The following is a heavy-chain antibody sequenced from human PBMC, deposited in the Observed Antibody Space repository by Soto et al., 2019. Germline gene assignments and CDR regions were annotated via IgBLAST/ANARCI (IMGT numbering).Heavy chain of an antibody. CDR1: GFTFSNHW. CDR3: ARGIQYRYGLDA. J-gene: IGHJ6*02. Sequence: EVQLVESGGGLVQPGGSLRLSCAVAGFTFSNHWMHWVRQAPGKGLVWVSRINSDGSSTFYADSVKGRFTISRDNTKNMLYLQKSSLRGDDTVDYYCARGIQYRYGLDAWRQWTTGTVSS. V-gene: IGHV3-74*01. CDR2: INSDGSST. D-gene: IGHD5-18*01.